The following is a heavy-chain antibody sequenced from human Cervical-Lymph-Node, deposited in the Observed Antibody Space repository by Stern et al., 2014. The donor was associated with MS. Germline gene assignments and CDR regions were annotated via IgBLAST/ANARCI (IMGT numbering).Heavy chain of an antibody. D-gene: IGHD6-13*01. V-gene: IGHV1-69*01. Sequence: VQLLESGAAVKKPGSSVKVSCKASGCNFRSYALSWVRQAPGQGLEWMGGIIPIFGTANYAQKFQGRVTITADESTSTAYMELSSLKSEDTAVYYCASLIYSSSWVPFQHWGQGTLVTVSS. CDR1: GCNFRSYA. J-gene: IGHJ1*01. CDR3: ASLIYSSSWVPFQH. CDR2: IIPIFGTA.